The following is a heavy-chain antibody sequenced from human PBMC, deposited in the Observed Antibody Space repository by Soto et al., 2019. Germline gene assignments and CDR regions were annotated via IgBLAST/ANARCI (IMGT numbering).Heavy chain of an antibody. CDR3: ARGILHCGGDCCFNYFDY. Sequence: PSETLSLTCTVSGGAVRNGGYSWGWVRQHPGKGLEWIGYVYYTGSTYYNPSLKSRIIISVDRSTNQFSLNLSSVTAADTAVYYCARGILHCGGDCCFNYFDYWGQGTLVTVSS. CDR1: GGAVRNGGYS. J-gene: IGHJ4*02. D-gene: IGHD2-21*02. V-gene: IGHV4-31*03. CDR2: VYYTGST.